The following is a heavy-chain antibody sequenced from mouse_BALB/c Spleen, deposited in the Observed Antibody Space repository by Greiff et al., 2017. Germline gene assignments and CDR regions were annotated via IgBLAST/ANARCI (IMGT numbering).Heavy chain of an antibody. Sequence: VQLKESGGGLVQPGGSLRLSCATSGFTFTDYYMSWVRQPPGKALEWLGFIRNKTNGYTTEYSASVKGRFTISRDDSQSILYLQMNNLRAEDSATYYCARDFDYWGQGTTLTVSS. CDR3: ARDFDY. CDR2: IRNKTNGYTT. CDR1: GFTFTDYY. J-gene: IGHJ2*01. V-gene: IGHV7-3*02.